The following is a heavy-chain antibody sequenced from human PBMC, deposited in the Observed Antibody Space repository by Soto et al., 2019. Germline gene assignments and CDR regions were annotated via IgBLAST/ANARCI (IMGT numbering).Heavy chain of an antibody. Sequence: EVQLVESGGDLVQPGASLRLSCAGFGFSLDDYSMHWVRQAPGKGLEWVSGISWNSDKRGFAASVRGRFTVSKDSAKKSLYLQMHSLRIEDTALYYCAKGVGRTWNEMDVWGQGTAVIVSS. CDR3: AKGVGRTWNEMDV. CDR2: ISWNSDKR. CDR1: GFSLDDYS. V-gene: IGHV3-9*01. J-gene: IGHJ6*02. D-gene: IGHD1-1*01.